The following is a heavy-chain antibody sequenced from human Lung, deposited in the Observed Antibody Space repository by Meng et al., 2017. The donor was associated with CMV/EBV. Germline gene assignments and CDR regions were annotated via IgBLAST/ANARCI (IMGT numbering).Heavy chain of an antibody. V-gene: IGHV4-59*01. CDR3: ARAGSVGYCRDSACWGYLVY. CDR2: IYCSGST. CDR1: GGSMSNYH. Sequence: SETLSLICSVSGGSMSNYHGSWIRQAPGSGLEWIAYIYCSGSTTYNPSLKSRVTISLDLSRNQFSLTLNSVTAADTAVYYCARAGSVGYCRDSACWGYLVYWCHGAXVTVSS. J-gene: IGHJ4*01. D-gene: IGHD2-15*01.